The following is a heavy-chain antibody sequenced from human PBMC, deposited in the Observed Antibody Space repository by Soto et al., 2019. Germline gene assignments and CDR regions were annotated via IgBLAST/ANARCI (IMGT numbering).Heavy chain of an antibody. CDR3: ASLPSFDGSGTYRLDY. D-gene: IGHD3-10*01. CDR2: TYWNDDK. V-gene: IGHV2-5*01. J-gene: IGHJ4*02. CDR1: GLSVSTHGVG. Sequence: QITLKETGPTLVKPTQTLTMTSTFSGLSVSTHGVGVAWIRQPPGKALEWLALTYWNDDKRYRPSLKSRLTSTKDTAKNEVVLTMTNMDPVDTATYYCASLPSFDGSGTYRLDYWGRGTLVSVSS.